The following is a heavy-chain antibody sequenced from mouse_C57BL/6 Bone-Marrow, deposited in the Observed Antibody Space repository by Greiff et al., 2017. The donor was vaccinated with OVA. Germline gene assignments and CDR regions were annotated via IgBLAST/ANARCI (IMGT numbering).Heavy chain of an antibody. CDR1: GFTFSDYY. J-gene: IGHJ4*01. CDR3: ARGGYYYGSRSAMDY. Sequence: EVQLVESEGGLVQPGSSMKLSCTASGFTFSDYYMAWVRQVPEKGLEWVANINYDGSSTYYLDSLKSRFIISRDNAKNILYLQMSSLKSEDTATYYCARGGYYYGSRSAMDYWGQGTSVTVSS. D-gene: IGHD1-1*01. V-gene: IGHV5-16*01. CDR2: INYDGSST.